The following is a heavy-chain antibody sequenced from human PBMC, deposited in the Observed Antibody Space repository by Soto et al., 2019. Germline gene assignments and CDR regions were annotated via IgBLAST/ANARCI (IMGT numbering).Heavy chain of an antibody. V-gene: IGHV1-8*01. CDR2: TNPNSGNT. D-gene: IGHD2-21*02. CDR3: ARDRGDVATVRFDP. J-gene: IGHJ5*02. CDR1: GYTFTSYD. Sequence: QVQLVQSGAEVKKPGASVKVSCKASGYTFTSYDINWVRQATGQGLEWMGWTNPNSGNTGYAQKFQSRSAVTRNTSISTTYRELTSPRSEDTAVSYCARDRGDVATVRFDPWSQGTLVTVSS.